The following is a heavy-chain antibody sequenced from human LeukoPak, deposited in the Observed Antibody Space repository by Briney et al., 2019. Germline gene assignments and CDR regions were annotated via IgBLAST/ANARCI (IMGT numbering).Heavy chain of an antibody. CDR3: ARRKGYYFDY. Sequence: SETLSLTCTVSGGSICSYYWSWIRQPPGKGLEWIGYIYYSGSTNYNPSLKSRVTISVDTSKNQFSLKLSSVTAADTAVYYCARRKGYYFDYWGQGTLVTVSS. CDR1: GGSICSYY. J-gene: IGHJ4*02. CDR2: IYYSGST. V-gene: IGHV4-59*01.